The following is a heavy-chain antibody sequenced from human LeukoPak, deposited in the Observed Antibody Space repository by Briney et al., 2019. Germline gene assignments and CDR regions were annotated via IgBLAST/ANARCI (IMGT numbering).Heavy chain of an antibody. J-gene: IGHJ4*02. V-gene: IGHV1-2*06. CDR3: ARESSGWYYIDY. D-gene: IGHD6-19*01. CDR2: INPKSGGT. Sequence: ASVKVSCKASGYTFIDYYMQWVRQAPGQGLEWMGRINPKSGGTNYAQKFQGRVTMTRDTSISTAYMELSRLTSDDTAVYYCARESSGWYYIDYRGQGTLVTVSS. CDR1: GYTFIDYY.